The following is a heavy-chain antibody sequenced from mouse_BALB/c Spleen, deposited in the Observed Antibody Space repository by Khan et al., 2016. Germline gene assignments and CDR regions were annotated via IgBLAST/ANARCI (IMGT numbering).Heavy chain of an antibody. J-gene: IGHJ3*01. CDR2: ISYSGST. D-gene: IGHD2-2*01. CDR1: GYSITSDYA. CDR3: ARGGYPFAY. V-gene: IGHV3-2*02. Sequence: EVQLQESGPGLVKPSQSLSLTCTVTGYSITSDYAWNWIRQFPGNKLEWMGYISYSGSTSYNPSLKSRISITRDTSKNQFFLQLNSVTTGDTATYYCARGGYPFAYWGQGTLVTVSA.